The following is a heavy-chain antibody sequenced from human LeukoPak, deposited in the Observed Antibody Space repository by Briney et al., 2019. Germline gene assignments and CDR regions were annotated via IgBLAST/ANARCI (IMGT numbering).Heavy chain of an antibody. Sequence: GGSLRLSCAASGLTVSSNYMSWVRQGPGKGLEWVSIIYSDGSTYYTDSVKGRFTISRDNPKNTLYLQMNSVRVDDTAVYYCARDIGGVMVRLGFDIWGQGTMVTVSS. V-gene: IGHV3-53*01. CDR1: GLTVSSNY. CDR2: IYSDGST. D-gene: IGHD3-16*02. CDR3: ARDIGGVMVRLGFDI. J-gene: IGHJ3*02.